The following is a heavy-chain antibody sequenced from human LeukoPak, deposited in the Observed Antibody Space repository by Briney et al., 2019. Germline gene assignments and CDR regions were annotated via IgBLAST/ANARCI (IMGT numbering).Heavy chain of an antibody. V-gene: IGHV3-7*01. CDR1: GFIFSSYW. CDR3: AKDLSGYDFFDY. Sequence: PGGSLRLSCAGSGFIFSSYWMSWVRQAPGKGLEWVANIKEDGSEKYYVDSVKGRFTISRDNAKNSLFLQMNSLRAEDTAVYYCAKDLSGYDFFDYWGQGTLVTVSS. J-gene: IGHJ4*02. D-gene: IGHD5-12*01. CDR2: IKEDGSEK.